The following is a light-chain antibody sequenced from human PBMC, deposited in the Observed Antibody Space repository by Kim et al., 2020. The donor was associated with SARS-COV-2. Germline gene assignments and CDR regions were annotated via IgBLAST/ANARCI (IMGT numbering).Light chain of an antibody. CDR2: AAF. J-gene: IGKJ3*01. Sequence: SASVGDTVTITGRASQNISTYLNWYQYKPGRAPKVLIYAAFNLQSGVPSRFSGSKFGTDFTLTISSLQPEDFVTYYCQQTYSTPLFGPGTKVDIK. V-gene: IGKV1-39*01. CDR1: QNISTY. CDR3: QQTYSTPL.